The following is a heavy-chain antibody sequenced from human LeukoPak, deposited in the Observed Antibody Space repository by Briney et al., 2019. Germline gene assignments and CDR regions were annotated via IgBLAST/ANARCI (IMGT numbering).Heavy chain of an antibody. V-gene: IGHV3-7*01. CDR1: GFTFSNYW. J-gene: IGHJ4*02. Sequence: GGSLSLSCAASGFTFSNYWMSWVRQAPGKGLEWVANIKEDGSEKYYVDSVKGRFTISRDNARNSLYLQMNSLRAEDTAVYYCASGRRLGYWGQGTLVTVSS. D-gene: IGHD6-19*01. CDR3: ASGRRLGY. CDR2: IKEDGSEK.